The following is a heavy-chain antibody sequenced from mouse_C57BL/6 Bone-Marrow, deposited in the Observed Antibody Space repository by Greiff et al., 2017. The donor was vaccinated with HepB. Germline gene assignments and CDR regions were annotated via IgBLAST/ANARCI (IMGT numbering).Heavy chain of an antibody. J-gene: IGHJ4*01. V-gene: IGHV5-16*01. CDR1: GFTFSDYY. CDR3: ARAYYSNYVGYYAMDY. Sequence: EVMLVESEGGLVQPGSSMKLSCTASGFTFSDYYMAWVRQVPEKGLEWVANINYDGSSTYYLDSLKSRFIISRDNAKNILYLQMSSLKSEDTATYYCARAYYSNYVGYYAMDYWGQGTSVTVSS. D-gene: IGHD2-5*01. CDR2: INYDGSST.